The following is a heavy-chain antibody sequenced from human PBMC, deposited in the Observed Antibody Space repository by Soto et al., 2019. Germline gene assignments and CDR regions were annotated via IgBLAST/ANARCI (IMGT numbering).Heavy chain of an antibody. Sequence: SETLSLTCAVSGGSISSGGYYWSWIRQPPGKGLEWIGYMYNTGSTVYNPSFKSRVTISVDTSKNQFSLKLNSVTAADTAVYYCARDLWGYCGTDCYPLDVWGQGTTVTVSS. J-gene: IGHJ6*02. CDR3: ARDLWGYCGTDCYPLDV. D-gene: IGHD2-21*02. CDR1: GGSISSGGYY. CDR2: MYNTGST. V-gene: IGHV4-61*08.